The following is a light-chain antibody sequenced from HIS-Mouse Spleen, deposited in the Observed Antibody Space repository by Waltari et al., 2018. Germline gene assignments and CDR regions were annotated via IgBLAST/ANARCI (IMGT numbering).Light chain of an antibody. J-gene: IGLJ3*02. CDR2: EVS. Sequence: QSALTQPASVSGSPGQSITISCPGTSSDVGAYNYFSCYQQHPGKAPKLMIYEVSNRPSGVSNRFSGSKSGNTASLTISGLQAEDEADYYCSSYTSSSTLWVFGGGTKLTVL. V-gene: IGLV2-14*01. CDR3: SSYTSSSTLWV. CDR1: SSDVGAYNY.